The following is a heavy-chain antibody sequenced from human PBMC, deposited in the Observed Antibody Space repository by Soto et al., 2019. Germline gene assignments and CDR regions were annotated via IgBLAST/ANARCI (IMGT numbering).Heavy chain of an antibody. J-gene: IGHJ3*02. CDR2: VYYTGST. CDR1: GGSSSSYH. CDR3: ARRWAADTFDI. Sequence: QVQLQESGPGLVKPSATLSLTCTVSGGSSSSYHWSWIRQPPGKGLEWIGYVYYTGSTNYNPSLKRRVTLSVDTSKNHLSLKLTSVTAADTAVYYCARRWAADTFDIWGHGTTVIVS. V-gene: IGHV4-59*08.